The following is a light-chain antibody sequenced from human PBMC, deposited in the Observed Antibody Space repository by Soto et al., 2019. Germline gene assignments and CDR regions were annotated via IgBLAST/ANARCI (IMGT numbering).Light chain of an antibody. CDR3: SSFTGTSALIL. CDR2: EVS. Sequence: QSVVTQPASVSGSPGQSITISCTGTSSDVGGYDYVSWYQQYPGKAPRLIIYEVSNRPSGVSNRFSGSKSGNTASLTISGLRAEXEGDYFCSSFTGTSALILFGGGTKLTVL. CDR1: SSDVGGYDY. V-gene: IGLV2-14*01. J-gene: IGLJ2*01.